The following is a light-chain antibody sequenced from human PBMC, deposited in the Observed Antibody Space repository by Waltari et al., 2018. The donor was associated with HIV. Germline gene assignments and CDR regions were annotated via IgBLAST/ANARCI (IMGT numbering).Light chain of an antibody. CDR1: TSTIGTTS. V-gene: IGLV1-44*01. Sequence: QSVLTQPPSASGTPGQRVTISCSGPTSTIGTTSVNWSQQLPGTAPTRLIFSDDQRPAGVPDRFSGSKSGTSASLTISGLQSEDEGDYYCAAWDDSLSEPYVLFGGGTRLTVL. CDR2: SDD. CDR3: AAWDDSLSEPYVL. J-gene: IGLJ2*01.